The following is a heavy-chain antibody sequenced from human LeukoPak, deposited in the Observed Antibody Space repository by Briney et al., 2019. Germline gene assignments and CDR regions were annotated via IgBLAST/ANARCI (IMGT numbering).Heavy chain of an antibody. CDR2: IKQDGSEK. D-gene: IGHD3-10*01. CDR3: ARHRGFNWFDP. V-gene: IGHV3-7*01. J-gene: IGHJ5*02. Sequence: PGGSLRLSCAASGFTFSSYSMNWVRQAPGKGLEWVANIKQDGSEKYYVDSVKGRFTISRDNAKNSLYLQMNSLRAEDTAVYYCARHRGFNWFDPWGQGTLVTVSS. CDR1: GFTFSSYS.